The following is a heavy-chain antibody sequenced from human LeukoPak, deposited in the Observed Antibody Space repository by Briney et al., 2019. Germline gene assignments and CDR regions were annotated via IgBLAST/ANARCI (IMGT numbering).Heavy chain of an antibody. V-gene: IGHV6-1*01. D-gene: IGHD2-2*01. Sequence: SQTLSLTCAISGDSVSSNSAAWNWIRQSPSRGLEWLGRTYYRSKWYNDYAVSVKSRITINPDTSKNQFSLQLNSVTPEDTAVYYCARAAGYCSSTSCLYYYYYYMDVWGKGTTVTISS. CDR3: ARAAGYCSSTSCLYYYYYYMDV. CDR1: GDSVSSNSAA. J-gene: IGHJ6*03. CDR2: TYYRSKWYN.